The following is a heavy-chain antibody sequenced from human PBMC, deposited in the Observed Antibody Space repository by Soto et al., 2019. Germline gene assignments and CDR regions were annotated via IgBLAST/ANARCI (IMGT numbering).Heavy chain of an antibody. D-gene: IGHD6-19*01. CDR1: GYSFTNYW. Sequence: GESLKISCHGFGYSFTNYWIGWVRQMPGKGLEWMGIIDLSNSGTRYSPPFQGQVAISADKSINTAYLQWSSLKASDTAIYYCARRTYTSGWRHYFDYWGQGTLVTVSS. V-gene: IGHV5-51*01. CDR3: ARRTYTSGWRHYFDY. J-gene: IGHJ4*02. CDR2: IDLSNSGT.